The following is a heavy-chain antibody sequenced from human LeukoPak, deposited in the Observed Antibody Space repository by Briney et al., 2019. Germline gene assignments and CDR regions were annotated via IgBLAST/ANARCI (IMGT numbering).Heavy chain of an antibody. CDR3: ARAQTYYYDSSGYYLEH. V-gene: IGHV3-21*01. CDR2: ISSSSSYI. J-gene: IGHJ1*01. Sequence: GGSLRLSCAASGFTFSSYSMSWVRQAPGKGLEWVSSISSSSSYIYYADSVKGRFTISRDNAKNSLYLQMNSLRAEDTAVYYCARAQTYYYDSSGYYLEHWGQGTLVTVSS. D-gene: IGHD3-22*01. CDR1: GFTFSSYS.